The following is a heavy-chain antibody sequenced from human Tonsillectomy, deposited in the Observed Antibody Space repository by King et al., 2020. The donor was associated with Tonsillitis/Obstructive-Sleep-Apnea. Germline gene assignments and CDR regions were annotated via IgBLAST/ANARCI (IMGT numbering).Heavy chain of an antibody. CDR3: ARGTDGLNYDFWSGGFDY. J-gene: IGHJ4*02. CDR1: GVTFSSYA. Sequence: QLVQSGAEVQKPGSSVKVSCKAVGVTFSSYAISGVRQAPGKGLEWMGGIIPLFGTANYAQRFQGRVTITVDESTSTAYMELSSLRSEDTAVYYCARGTDGLNYDFWSGGFDYWGQGTLVTVSS. CDR2: IIPLFGTA. V-gene: IGHV1-69*12. D-gene: IGHD3-3*01.